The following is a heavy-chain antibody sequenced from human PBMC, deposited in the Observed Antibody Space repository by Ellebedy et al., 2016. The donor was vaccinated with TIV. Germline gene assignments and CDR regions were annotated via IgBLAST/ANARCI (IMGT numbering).Heavy chain of an antibody. CDR2: IRSKAYGGTA. CDR3: TRDLTTLAAAGTGIYYYTMDV. D-gene: IGHD6-13*01. J-gene: IGHJ6*02. Sequence: SLRLSXTASGFTFGDYAMSWVRQAPGKGPGWVSFIRSKAYGGTAEYAASVKGRFTISRDDSKSIAYLQMNSLKAEDTAVYYCTRDLTTLAAAGTGIYYYTMDVWGQGTTVTVSS. CDR1: GFTFGDYA. V-gene: IGHV3-49*04.